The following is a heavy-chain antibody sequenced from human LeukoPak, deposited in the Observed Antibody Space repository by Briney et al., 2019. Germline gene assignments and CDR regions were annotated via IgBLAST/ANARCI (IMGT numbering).Heavy chain of an antibody. CDR3: ARRRGSFDY. CDR1: GVSFSGYY. V-gene: IGHV4-34*01. D-gene: IGHD6-25*01. Sequence: PSETLSLTCAVYGVSFSGYYWSWIRQPPGKGLEWIGEINHSGSTNYNPSLKCRVTISVDTSKNQFSLKLSSVTAADTAVYYCARRRGSFDYWGQGTLVTVSS. J-gene: IGHJ4*02. CDR2: INHSGST.